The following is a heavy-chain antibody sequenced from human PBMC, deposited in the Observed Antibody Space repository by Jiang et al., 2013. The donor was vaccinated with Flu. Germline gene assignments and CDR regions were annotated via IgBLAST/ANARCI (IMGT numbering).Heavy chain of an antibody. V-gene: IGHV3-21*01. CDR3: ARDGELIAVAFIHWFDP. CDR2: ISSSSSYI. J-gene: IGHJ5*02. D-gene: IGHD6-19*01. CDR1: GFTFSSYS. Sequence: VQLVESGGGLVKPGGSLRLSCAASGFTFSSYSMNWVRQAPGKGLEWVSSISSSSSYIYYADSVKGRFTISRDNAKNSLYLQMNSLRAEDTAVYYCARDGELIAVAFIHWFDPWGQGTLVTVLL.